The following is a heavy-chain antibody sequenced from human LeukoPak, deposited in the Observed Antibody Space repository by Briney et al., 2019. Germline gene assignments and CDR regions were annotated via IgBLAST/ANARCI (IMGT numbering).Heavy chain of an antibody. V-gene: IGHV3-23*01. J-gene: IGHJ4*02. CDR2: VSRSGGAT. CDR1: GFSFTSYA. D-gene: IGHD2-15*01. Sequence: GGSLRLSCAASGFSFTSYAMSWVRQAQGKGLEWVSAVSRSGGATYYADSVKGRFTISRDNAKNSLYLQMNSLRAEDTAVYYCARDPEDDYGDYWGQGTLVTVSS. CDR3: ARDPEDDYGDY.